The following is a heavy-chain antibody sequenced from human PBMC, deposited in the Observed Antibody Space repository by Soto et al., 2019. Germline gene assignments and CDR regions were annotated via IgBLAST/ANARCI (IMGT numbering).Heavy chain of an antibody. Sequence: PETLSLTCAVSGGSISRSSWWSWVRQPPGEGLEWIGEIYHNGNTNYNPSLKSRVSFSVDKSKNQFSLRLTSVTAADTAVYYCASKVDTALGDWGQGTLVTVSS. CDR3: ASKVDTALGD. D-gene: IGHD5-18*01. J-gene: IGHJ4*02. CDR1: GGSISRSSW. V-gene: IGHV4-4*03. CDR2: IYHNGNT.